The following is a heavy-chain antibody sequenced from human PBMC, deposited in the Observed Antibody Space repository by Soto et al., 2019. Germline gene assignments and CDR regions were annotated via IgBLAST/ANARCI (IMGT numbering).Heavy chain of an antibody. V-gene: IGHV3-11*01. CDR2: ISSSGSTI. J-gene: IGHJ6*03. CDR3: ARDCRGRKRVPAATEIYYYMDV. CDR1: GFTFSDYY. D-gene: IGHD2-2*01. Sequence: PGGSLRLSCAASGFTFSDYYMSWIRQAPGKGLEWVSYISSSGSTIYYADSVKGRFTISRDNAKNSLYLQMNSLRAEDTAVYYCARDCRGRKRVPAATEIYYYMDVWGKGTTVTVSS.